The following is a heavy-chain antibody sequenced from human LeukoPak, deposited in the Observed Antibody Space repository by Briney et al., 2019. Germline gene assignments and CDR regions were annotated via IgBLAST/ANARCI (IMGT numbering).Heavy chain of an antibody. CDR2: IIPILGIA. Sequence: GASVKVSCKASGGTFSSYAISWVRQAPGQGLEWMGRIIPILGIANYAQKFQGRVTITADKSTSTAYMELSSLRSEDTAVYYCARVPPKTTYYYDSSSFDYWGQGTLVTVSS. J-gene: IGHJ4*02. CDR1: GGTFSSYA. CDR3: ARVPPKTTYYYDSSSFDY. V-gene: IGHV1-69*04. D-gene: IGHD3-22*01.